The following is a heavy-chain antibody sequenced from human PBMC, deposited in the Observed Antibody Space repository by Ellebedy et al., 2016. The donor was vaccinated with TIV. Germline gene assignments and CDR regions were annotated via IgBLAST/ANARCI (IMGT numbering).Heavy chain of an antibody. CDR3: AGARFSGEPEYSGGWYSFDP. CDR2: VPFIGGP. Sequence: MPSETLSLTCSVSGDSIITSYWGWIRQPPGKGLEWIGYVPFIGGPKYNPSLKSRVTLSVDPSRLSRDLTSSTAADTAVYYCAGARFSGEPEYSGGWYSFDPWGQGILVTVSS. D-gene: IGHD2-21*01. J-gene: IGHJ5*02. CDR1: GDSIITSY. V-gene: IGHV4-59*12.